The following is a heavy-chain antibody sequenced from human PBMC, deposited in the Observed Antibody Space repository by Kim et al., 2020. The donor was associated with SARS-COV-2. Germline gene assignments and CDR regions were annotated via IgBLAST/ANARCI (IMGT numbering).Heavy chain of an antibody. J-gene: IGHJ6*02. D-gene: IGHD3-3*01. CDR2: ISGSGGST. CDR1: GFTFSSYA. V-gene: IGHV3-23*01. Sequence: GGSLRLSCAASGFTFSSYAMSWVRQAPGKGLEWVSAISGSGGSTYYADSVKGRFTISRDNSKNTLYLQMNSLRAEDTAVYYCAKDPLAGDRYYDFWSGQLRNYYYGMDVWGQGTTVTVSS. CDR3: AKDPLAGDRYYDFWSGQLRNYYYGMDV.